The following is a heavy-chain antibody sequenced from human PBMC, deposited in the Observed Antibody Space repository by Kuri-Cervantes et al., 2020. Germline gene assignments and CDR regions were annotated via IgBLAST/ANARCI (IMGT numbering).Heavy chain of an antibody. J-gene: IGHJ4*02. Sequence: ASVKVSCKASGYTFTSYAMNWVRQAPGQGLEWMGWINTNTGNPTYAQGFTGRFVFSLDTSVSTAYLQISSLKAEDTAVYYRARAEYYYDSSGYYLTDFDYWGQGTLVTVLL. V-gene: IGHV7-4-1*02. CDR1: GYTFTSYA. CDR2: INTNTGNP. D-gene: IGHD3-22*01. CDR3: ARAEYYYDSSGYYLTDFDY.